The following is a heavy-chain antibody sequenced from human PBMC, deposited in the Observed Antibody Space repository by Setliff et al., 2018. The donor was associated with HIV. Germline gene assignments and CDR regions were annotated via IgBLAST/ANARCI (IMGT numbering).Heavy chain of an antibody. V-gene: IGHV1-69*13. CDR1: GVTFDYSF. CDR3: ARGADASGYFYREYFQH. D-gene: IGHD3-22*01. CDR2: VVPTIHEA. J-gene: IGHJ1*01. Sequence: ASVKVSCNASGVTFDYSFITWVRQAPGQGLEWMGGVVPTIHEATYAQKFQGRVTITADESATTVYMEMSGLTSEDTAIYYCARGADASGYFYREYFQHWGQGSLVTVSS.